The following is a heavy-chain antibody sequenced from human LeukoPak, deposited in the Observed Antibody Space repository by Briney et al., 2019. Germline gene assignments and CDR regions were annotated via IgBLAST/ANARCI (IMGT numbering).Heavy chain of an antibody. CDR1: GFTFSSYR. V-gene: IGHV3-21*01. Sequence: GGSLRLSCAASGFTFSSYRMNWVRRAPGKGLEWVSSISSSSSYIYYADSVQGRCTISRDNAKNSLSLQMNSLRAEDTAVYFCAREMYGDYGFDYWGQGTLVTVSS. J-gene: IGHJ4*02. D-gene: IGHD4-17*01. CDR2: ISSSSSYI. CDR3: AREMYGDYGFDY.